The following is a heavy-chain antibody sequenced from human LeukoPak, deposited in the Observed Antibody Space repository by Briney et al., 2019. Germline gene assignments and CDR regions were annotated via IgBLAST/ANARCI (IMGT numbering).Heavy chain of an antibody. Sequence: GGSLRLSCAASGFTFSSYGMHWVRQAPGKGLEWVAVIWYDGSNKYYADSVKGRFTISRDNAKNSLYLQMNSLRAEDTAVYYCARELSSGWYFDYWGQGTLVTVSS. V-gene: IGHV3-33*01. D-gene: IGHD6-19*01. CDR1: GFTFSSYG. J-gene: IGHJ4*02. CDR2: IWYDGSNK. CDR3: ARELSSGWYFDY.